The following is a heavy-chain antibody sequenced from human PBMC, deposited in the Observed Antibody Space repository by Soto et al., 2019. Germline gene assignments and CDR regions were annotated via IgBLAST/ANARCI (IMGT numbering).Heavy chain of an antibody. D-gene: IGHD2-2*01. CDR2: IYSGGST. Sequence: GGSLRLSCAASGLTASSSYMTWVRQAPGKGLEWVSVIYSGGSTYYADSVKGRFTISRDNSENTLYLQLNSLRAEDTALYYCARDSRNRNFFDYWGQGTLVTVSS. CDR1: GLTASSSY. V-gene: IGHV3-53*01. J-gene: IGHJ4*02. CDR3: ARDSRNRNFFDY.